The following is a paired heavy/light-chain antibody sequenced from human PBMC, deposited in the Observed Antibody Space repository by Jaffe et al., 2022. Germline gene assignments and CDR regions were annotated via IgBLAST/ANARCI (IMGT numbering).Heavy chain of an antibody. CDR2: IRQDGGMS. CDR3: AGFVSRPVDVGY. J-gene: IGHJ4*02. Sequence: EVQLVESGGGLVQPGGSLRLSCAASGFTFSNYWMTWVRQAPGKGLEWVANIRQDGGMSYYVDSVKGRFTVSRDNAKNSLYLQMNSLRAEDTAVYYCAGFVSRPVDVGYWGQGTLVTVSS. CDR1: GFTFSNYW. V-gene: IGHV3-7*01. D-gene: IGHD2-15*01.
Light chain of an antibody. CDR2: NTN. J-gene: IGLJ3*02. CDR1: SGSVSTGSY. Sequence: QTVVTQEPSFSVSPGGTVTITCGLTSGSVSTGSYPSWFQQTPGQAPRTLIYNTNTRSSGVPDRFSGSILGNKAALTITGAQADDESDYYCLLYMGSGIWVFGGGTKLTVL. CDR3: LLYMGSGIWV. V-gene: IGLV8-61*01.